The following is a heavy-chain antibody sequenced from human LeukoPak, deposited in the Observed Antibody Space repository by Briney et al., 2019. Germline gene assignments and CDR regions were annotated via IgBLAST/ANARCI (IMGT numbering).Heavy chain of an antibody. Sequence: GGSLRLSCVASGFTFSSYGMHWVRQAPGKGLEWVSFIRYDGSNKYYADSVKGRFTISRDNSKNTLYLQMNSLRAEDTAVYYCAKDSTSIAAEHLDYWGQGTLVTVSS. CDR3: AKDSTSIAAEHLDY. CDR1: GFTFSSYG. V-gene: IGHV3-30*02. CDR2: IRYDGSNK. D-gene: IGHD6-13*01. J-gene: IGHJ4*02.